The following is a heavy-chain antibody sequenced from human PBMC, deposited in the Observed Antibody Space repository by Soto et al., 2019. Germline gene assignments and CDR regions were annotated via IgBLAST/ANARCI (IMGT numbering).Heavy chain of an antibody. V-gene: IGHV3-23*01. D-gene: IGHD2-2*01. J-gene: IGHJ4*02. Sequence: GSLRLSCAASGFTFSSFAMSWVRQAPGKGLEWVSAISGSGGSTYYADSVKGRFTISRDNSKNTLYLQMNSLRAEDTAVYYCAKGESVVVPAAKDYWGQGTLVTVSS. CDR3: AKGESVVVPAAKDY. CDR2: ISGSGGST. CDR1: GFTFSSFA.